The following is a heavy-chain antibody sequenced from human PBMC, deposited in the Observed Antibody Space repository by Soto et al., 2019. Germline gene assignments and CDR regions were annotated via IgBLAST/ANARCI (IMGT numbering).Heavy chain of an antibody. J-gene: IGHJ6*02. D-gene: IGHD5-12*01. Sequence: EVQLLESGGGLVQPGGSLRLSCAASGFTFSSYAMSWVRQAPGKGLEWVSAISGSGGSTYYADSVKGRFTISRDNSKNTLYLQMNSLRAEDTAVYYCAKVWQREATLPPGFRDYYYYGMDVWGQGTTVTVSS. CDR2: ISGSGGST. CDR3: AKVWQREATLPPGFRDYYYYGMDV. CDR1: GFTFSSYA. V-gene: IGHV3-23*01.